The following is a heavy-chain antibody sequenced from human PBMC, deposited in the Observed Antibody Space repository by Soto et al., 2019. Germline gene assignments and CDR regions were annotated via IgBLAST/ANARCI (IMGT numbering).Heavy chain of an antibody. CDR3: ARASNRYNWNAVSIDY. D-gene: IGHD1-20*01. Sequence: QVQLVQSGAEVKKPGASVKVSCKASGYTFTSYYMHWVRQAPGQGLEWMGIINPSGGSTSYAQKLQGRLTMTRDTSTNTVYMELSSLRSEDTAVYYCARASNRYNWNAVSIDYWGQGTLVTVSS. CDR1: GYTFTSYY. CDR2: INPSGGST. J-gene: IGHJ4*02. V-gene: IGHV1-46*03.